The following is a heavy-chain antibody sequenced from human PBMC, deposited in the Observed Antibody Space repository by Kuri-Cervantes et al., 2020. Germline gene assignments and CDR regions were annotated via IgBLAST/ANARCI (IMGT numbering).Heavy chain of an antibody. D-gene: IGHD4-17*01. CDR3: VRTVSTKDTVTHLGC. CDR2: MSYDGSNK. J-gene: IGHJ4*02. V-gene: IGHV3-30*07. CDR1: GYTLTELS. Sequence: SCKVSGYTLTELSMHWVRQAPGKGLEWVAVMSYDGSNKYYADSVKGRFTISRDNSKNTLYLQMNSLRDEDTAVYYCVRTVSTKDTVTHLGCWGQGTLVTVSS.